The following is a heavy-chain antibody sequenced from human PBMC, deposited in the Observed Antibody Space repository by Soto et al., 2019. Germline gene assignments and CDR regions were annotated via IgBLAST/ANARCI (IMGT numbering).Heavy chain of an antibody. J-gene: IGHJ6*02. CDR3: ARDLNPARYYYGLDV. V-gene: IGHV3-33*01. CDR2: IWYDGSNK. Sequence: SLRLSCAASGFTFSSYGMHWVRQAPGKGLEWVAVIWYDGSNKYYADSVKGRFTISRDNSKNTLYLQMNSLRAEDTAVYYCARDLNPARYYYGLDVWGQGTTVTVSS. CDR1: GFTFSSYG.